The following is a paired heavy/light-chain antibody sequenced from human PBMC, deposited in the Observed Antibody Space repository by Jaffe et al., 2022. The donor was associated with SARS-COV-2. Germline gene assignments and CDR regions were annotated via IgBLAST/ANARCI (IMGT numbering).Heavy chain of an antibody. CDR1: GFTFGDYA. J-gene: IGHJ1*01. V-gene: IGHV3-49*03. D-gene: IGHD6-13*01. CDR3: TRTSSSWSCGNYSPS. CDR2: IPNKAYGAPP. Sequence: EERLVESGGGLVQPGRSLRLSCTGSGFTFGDYAISWIRQAPGKGLEWVGFIPNKAYGAPPEYAASVKGRFTISRDDSKNIAYLHMNSLETEDTAVYYCTRTSSSWSCGNYSPSWGQGTQVIVSS.
Light chain of an antibody. CDR3: QQRSVCPVT. Sequence: EIVLTQSPATLSLSPGERATLSCRASQSVSNYLVWYQQKPGQAPRLLIYDASYRATGIPARFSASGSGTDFTLTISSLEPEDFAVYYCQQRSVCPVTFGQGTRLEIK. J-gene: IGKJ5*01. CDR1: QSVSNY. CDR2: DAS. V-gene: IGKV3-11*01.